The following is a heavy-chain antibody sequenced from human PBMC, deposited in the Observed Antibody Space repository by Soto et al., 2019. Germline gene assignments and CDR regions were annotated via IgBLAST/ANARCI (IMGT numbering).Heavy chain of an antibody. J-gene: IGHJ4*02. D-gene: IGHD3-3*01. Sequence: ASVKVSCKASGYTFTSYGISWVRQAPGQGLEWMGWISAYNGNTNYAQKLQGRVTMTTDTSTSTAYMELRSLRSDDTAVYYCARDSRPNDFWSGYFDYWGQGTLVTSPQ. CDR1: GYTFTSYG. V-gene: IGHV1-18*01. CDR3: ARDSRPNDFWSGYFDY. CDR2: ISAYNGNT.